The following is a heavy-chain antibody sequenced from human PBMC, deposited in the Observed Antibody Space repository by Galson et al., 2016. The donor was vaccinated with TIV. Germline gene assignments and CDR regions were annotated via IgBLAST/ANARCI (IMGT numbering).Heavy chain of an antibody. CDR2: IYYRGST. V-gene: IGHV4-31*02. Sequence: YWSWIRQHPGKGLEWIGYIYYRGSTYYNPSLKSRVTISIDTSKNQFSLKLSSVTAADTAIYYCARDVTLDYWGQGTLVTVSS. J-gene: IGHJ4*02. CDR1: Y. CDR3: ARDVTLDY. D-gene: IGHD4-23*01.